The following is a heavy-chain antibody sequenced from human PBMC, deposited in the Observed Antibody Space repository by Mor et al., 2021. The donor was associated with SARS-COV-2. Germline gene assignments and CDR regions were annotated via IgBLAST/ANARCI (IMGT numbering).Heavy chain of an antibody. CDR2: ISSSSTYI. Sequence: ISSISSSSTYIYYADSVKGRFTISRDNAKNSLYLQMNSLRAEDTAVYYCARAPGRGVVVTRRGHGTLVTVSS. V-gene: IGHV3-21*01. J-gene: IGHJ4*01. CDR3: ARAPGRGVVVTR. D-gene: IGHD2-21*02.